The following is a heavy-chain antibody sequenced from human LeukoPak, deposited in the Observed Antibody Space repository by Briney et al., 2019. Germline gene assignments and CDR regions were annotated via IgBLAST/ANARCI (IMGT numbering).Heavy chain of an antibody. CDR1: GFTFDDYA. V-gene: IGHV3-9*01. J-gene: IGHJ4*02. Sequence: GGSLRLSCAASGFTFDDYAMHWVRQAPGKGLEWVSGISWNSGSIGYADSVKGRFTISRDNAKNSLYLQMSSPRAEDTALYYCAKGSYGSGSYSDYWGQGTLVTVSS. CDR3: AKGSYGSGSYSDY. D-gene: IGHD3-10*01. CDR2: ISWNSGSI.